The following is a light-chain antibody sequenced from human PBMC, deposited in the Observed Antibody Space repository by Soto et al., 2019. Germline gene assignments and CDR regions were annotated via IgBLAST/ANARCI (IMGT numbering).Light chain of an antibody. CDR1: STDIGTYNS. CDR2: GDN. V-gene: IGLV2-14*03. Sequence: QSALTQPASVSGSPGRSITISCTGTSTDIGTYNSVSWYQHHPGKAPKLLIYGDNNRPSGVPDRFSGSKSGTSASLAITRLQAEDEADYYCQSYDISLHNYVFGTGTKVTVL. CDR3: QSYDISLHNYV. J-gene: IGLJ1*01.